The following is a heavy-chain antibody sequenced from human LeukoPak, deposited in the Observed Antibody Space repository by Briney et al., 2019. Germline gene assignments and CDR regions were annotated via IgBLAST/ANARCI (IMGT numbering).Heavy chain of an antibody. CDR2: INVYNGYT. V-gene: IGHV1-18*01. CDR3: ARVECSSTTCYDDY. CDR1: GYTSRSYA. D-gene: IGHD2-2*01. J-gene: IGHJ4*02. Sequence: ASVKVSCKTSGYTSRSYAISWVRQAPGQGLERMGWINVYNGYTNYARNFQGRVTMTTDTSTSTAYMEVRSLRSDDTAVYYCARVECSSTTCYDDYWGQGTLVIVSS.